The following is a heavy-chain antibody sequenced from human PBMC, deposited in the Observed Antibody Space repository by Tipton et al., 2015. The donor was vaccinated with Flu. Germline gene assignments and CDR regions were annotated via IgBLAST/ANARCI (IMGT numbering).Heavy chain of an antibody. V-gene: IGHV3-66*03. CDR2: IYRSGSV. J-gene: IGHJ4*02. CDR1: GFNVNSNY. CDR3: ARDGFALAKTPYYLDR. Sequence: SLRLSCAASGFNVNSNYMTWVRQAPGKGLEWVSTIYRSGSVYYGDSVRGRFTISRDSVKNTVYLQMNSLRVEDTALYFCARDGFALAKTPYYLDRSGQGTLVTVSS. D-gene: IGHD4-23*01.